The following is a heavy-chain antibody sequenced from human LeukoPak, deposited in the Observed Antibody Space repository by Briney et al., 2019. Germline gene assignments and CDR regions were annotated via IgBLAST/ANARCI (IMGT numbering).Heavy chain of an antibody. J-gene: IGHJ4*02. Sequence: PGGSLRLSCAASGFTFRNYGMHWVRQAPGKGLEWVAVIWYDGSQKYSADSVKGRFAISRDNSKNTLYLQMNSLRVEDTALYYCATGRWFGEFAGSAFEDWGQGTLVTVSS. CDR3: ATGRWFGEFAGSAFED. CDR1: GFTFRNYG. V-gene: IGHV3-33*01. CDR2: IWYDGSQK. D-gene: IGHD3-10*01.